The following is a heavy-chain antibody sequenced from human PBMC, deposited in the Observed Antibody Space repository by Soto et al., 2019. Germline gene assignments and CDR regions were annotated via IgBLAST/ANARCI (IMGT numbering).Heavy chain of an antibody. CDR2: INHSGST. Sequence: SVTLCLTCAVYGGSFSGYYWSWIRQPPGKGLEWIGEINHSGSTNYNPSLKSRVTISVDTSKNQFSLKLSSVTAADTAVYYCARGYNLYYGMDVWGQGTTVTVSS. J-gene: IGHJ6*02. CDR3: ARGYNLYYGMDV. CDR1: GGSFSGYY. V-gene: IGHV4-34*01. D-gene: IGHD1-1*01.